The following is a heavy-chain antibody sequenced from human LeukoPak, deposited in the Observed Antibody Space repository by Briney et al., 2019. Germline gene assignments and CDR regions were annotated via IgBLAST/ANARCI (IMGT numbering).Heavy chain of an antibody. Sequence: PGGSLRLSCAASGFTFSSYSMNWVRQASGKGLEWVSYISSSSSPIYYADSVKGRFTISRDNAKNSLYLQMNSLRAEDTAVYYCAKGSSTAAVWGQGTLVTVSS. V-gene: IGHV3-48*04. CDR1: GFTFSSYS. CDR2: ISSSSSPI. D-gene: IGHD6-13*01. CDR3: AKGSSTAAV. J-gene: IGHJ4*02.